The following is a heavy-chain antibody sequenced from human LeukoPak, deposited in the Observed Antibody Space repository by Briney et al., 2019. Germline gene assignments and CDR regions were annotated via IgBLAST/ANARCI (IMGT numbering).Heavy chain of an antibody. CDR1: GGFISSDY. CDR3: ARDRASVGMDV. CDR2: VHYSGST. Sequence: SETLSLTCTVSGGFISSDYWSWIRQPPGKGLEWIANVHYSGSTNFNPSLKSRVSISVDKSKTQFSLKLSSVTAADTAVYYCARDRASVGMDVWGQGTTVTVSS. J-gene: IGHJ6*02. D-gene: IGHD6-6*01. V-gene: IGHV4-59*12.